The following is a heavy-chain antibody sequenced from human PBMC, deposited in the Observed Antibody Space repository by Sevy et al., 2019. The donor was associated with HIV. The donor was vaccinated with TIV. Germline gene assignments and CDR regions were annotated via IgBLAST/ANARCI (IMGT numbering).Heavy chain of an antibody. CDR1: GGSISSYY. V-gene: IGHV4-59*01. CDR3: ARVETGGFDY. CDR2: IYYSGST. J-gene: IGHJ4*02. Sequence: SETLSLTCTVSGGSISSYYWIWIRQPPGKGLEWIGYIYYSGSTNYNPSLKSRVTISVDTSKNQFSLKLSSVTAADTAVYYCARVETGGFDYWGQGTLVTVSS. D-gene: IGHD1-1*01.